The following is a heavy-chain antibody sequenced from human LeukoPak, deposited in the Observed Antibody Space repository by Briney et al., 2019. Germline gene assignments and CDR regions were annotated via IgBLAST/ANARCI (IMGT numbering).Heavy chain of an antibody. CDR1: GGSISSYY. CDR3: ARVGEDLNYYDSSGYYLTY. V-gene: IGHV4-59*08. J-gene: IGHJ4*02. D-gene: IGHD3-22*01. CDR2: IYYSGST. Sequence: SETLSLTCTVSGGSISSYYWGWIRQPPGKGLEWIGYIYYSGSTNYNPSLKSRVTISVDTSKNQFSLKLSSVTAADTAVYYCARVGEDLNYYDSSGYYLTYWGQGTLVTVSS.